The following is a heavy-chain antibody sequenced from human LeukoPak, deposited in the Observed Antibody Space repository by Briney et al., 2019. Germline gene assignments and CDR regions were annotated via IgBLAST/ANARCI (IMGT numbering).Heavy chain of an antibody. CDR1: GYTFTSYG. D-gene: IGHD6-19*01. J-gene: IGHJ3*02. CDR3: ARADTVGYSSCWPHDAFDI. CDR2: ISAYNGNT. V-gene: IGHV1-18*01. Sequence: ASVKVSCKASGYTFTSYGISWVRQAPGQGLEWMGWISAYNGNTNYAQKLQGRVTMTTDTSTSTAYMELRSLRSDDTAVYYCARADTVGYSSCWPHDAFDIWGQGTMVTVSS.